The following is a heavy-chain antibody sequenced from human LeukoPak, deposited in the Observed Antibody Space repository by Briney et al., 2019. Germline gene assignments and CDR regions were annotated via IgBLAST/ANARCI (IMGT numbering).Heavy chain of an antibody. V-gene: IGHV4-39*07. CDR2: IYYSGST. Sequence: SETLSLTHTVSGGSISSSSYYWGWIRQPPGKGLEWIGSIYYSGSTYYNPSLKSRVTISVDTSKNQFSLRLSSVTAADTAVYYCARGSESNAFDIWGQGTMVTVSS. CDR3: ARGSESNAFDI. D-gene: IGHD1-14*01. J-gene: IGHJ3*02. CDR1: GGSISSSSYY.